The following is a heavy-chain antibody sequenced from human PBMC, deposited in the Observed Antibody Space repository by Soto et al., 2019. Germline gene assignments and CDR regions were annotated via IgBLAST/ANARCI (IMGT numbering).Heavy chain of an antibody. V-gene: IGHV3-30*18. D-gene: IGHD2-15*01. CDR1: GFTFSSYG. CDR2: ISYDGSNK. J-gene: IGHJ6*02. CDR3: AKVRRIYYYYGMDV. Sequence: QVQLVESGGGVVQPGRSLRLSCAASGFTFSSYGMHWVRQAPDKGLEWVAVISYDGSNKYYADSVKGRFTISRDNSKNTLYLQMNSLRAEDTAVYYCAKVRRIYYYYGMDVWGQGTTVTVSS.